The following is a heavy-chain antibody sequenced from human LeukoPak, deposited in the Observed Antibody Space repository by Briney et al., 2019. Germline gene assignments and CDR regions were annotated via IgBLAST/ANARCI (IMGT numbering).Heavy chain of an antibody. CDR1: GGSISSYY. CDR2: IYYGGST. D-gene: IGHD6-19*01. V-gene: IGHV4-59*01. Sequence: SETLSLTCTVSGGSISSYYWSWIRQPPGKGLEWIGYIYYGGSTNYNPSLKSRVTISVDTSKNQFSLKLGSVTAADTAVYYCAREGYSSGWSRAEYFQHWGQGTLVTVSS. J-gene: IGHJ1*01. CDR3: AREGYSSGWSRAEYFQH.